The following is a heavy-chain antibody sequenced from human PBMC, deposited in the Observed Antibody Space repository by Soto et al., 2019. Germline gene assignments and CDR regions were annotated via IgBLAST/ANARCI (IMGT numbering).Heavy chain of an antibody. CDR1: GFSLSTYGAG. CDR2: IYWDDDK. D-gene: IGHD6-13*01. J-gene: IGHJ4*02. Sequence: SGPTLVNPTQTLTLTCTFSGFSLSTYGAGVGWIRQPPGKALEWLALIYWDDDKRITPSLETRLTVTKGTSKNQVVLKMTNMDPGDTATYYRAHPRPNSWDYFDFWGQGALVTVSS. CDR3: AHPRPNSWDYFDF. V-gene: IGHV2-5*02.